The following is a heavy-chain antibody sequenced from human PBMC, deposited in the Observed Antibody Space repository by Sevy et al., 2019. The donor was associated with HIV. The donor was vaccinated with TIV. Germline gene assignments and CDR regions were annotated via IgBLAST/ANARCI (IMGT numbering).Heavy chain of an antibody. V-gene: IGHV4-34*01. CDR3: ARGFGAAAGRGNRGDY. D-gene: IGHD6-13*01. J-gene: IGHJ4*02. Sequence: SETLSLTCAVYGGSFSGYYWSWIRQPPGKGLEWIGEINHSGSTNYNPTLKSRVTISVDTSKNQFPLKLSSVTAADTAVYYCARGFGAAAGRGNRGDYWGQGTLVTVSS. CDR2: INHSGST. CDR1: GGSFSGYY.